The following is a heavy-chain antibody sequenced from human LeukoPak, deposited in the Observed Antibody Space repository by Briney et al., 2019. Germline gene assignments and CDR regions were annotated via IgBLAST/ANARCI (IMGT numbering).Heavy chain of an antibody. CDR1: GYTFTNYD. Sequence: GASVKVSCKASGYTFTNYDINWVRQATGLELEWMGWMNPNSGNTGYAQRLQGRVTITRNTSISTAFMELRSLRSEDAAVYYCARGRGIAAAGIDWMENWFDPWGQGTLVTVSS. D-gene: IGHD6-13*01. V-gene: IGHV1-8*03. CDR2: MNPNSGNT. J-gene: IGHJ5*02. CDR3: ARGRGIAAAGIDWMENWFDP.